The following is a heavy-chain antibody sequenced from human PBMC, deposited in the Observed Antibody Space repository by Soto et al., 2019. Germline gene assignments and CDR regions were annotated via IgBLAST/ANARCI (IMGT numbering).Heavy chain of an antibody. CDR1: GFSLSTSGMC. V-gene: IGHV2-70*11. CDR3: ARIRRTTVVTPTVEGAPYYYYGMDV. CDR2: IDWDDDK. Sequence: SGPTLVNPTQTLTLTCTFSGFSLSTSGMCVSWIRQPPGKALEWLARIDWDDDKYYSTSLKTRLTISKDTSKNQVVLTMTNMDPVDTATYYCARIRRTTVVTPTVEGAPYYYYGMDVWGQGTTVTVSS. J-gene: IGHJ6*02. D-gene: IGHD4-17*01.